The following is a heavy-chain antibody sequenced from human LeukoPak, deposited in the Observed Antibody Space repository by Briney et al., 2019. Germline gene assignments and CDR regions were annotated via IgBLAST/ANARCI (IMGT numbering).Heavy chain of an antibody. CDR2: IYPGDSDT. D-gene: IGHD3-9*01. CDR3: ARTYYDILTGYYAPLDY. V-gene: IGHV5-51*01. J-gene: IGHJ4*02. Sequence: GESLKISCKGSGYSFTSYWIGWVRQMPGKGLEWMGIIYPGDSDTRYSPSFQGQVTISADKSISTACLQWSSLKASDTAMYYCARTYYDILTGYYAPLDYWGQGTLVTVSS. CDR1: GYSFTSYW.